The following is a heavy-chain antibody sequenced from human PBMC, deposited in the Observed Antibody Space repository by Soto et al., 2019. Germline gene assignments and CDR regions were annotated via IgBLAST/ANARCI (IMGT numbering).Heavy chain of an antibody. Sequence: QITLKESGPTLVKPTQTLTLTCTFSGFSLSTSGVGVGWIRQPPGKALEWLALIYWDDDKRYSPSLKSRLTITKDTSENQVVLTMTNMEPVDTATYYGALLHGITAAGKFGYWGQGTLVTVSS. J-gene: IGHJ4*02. V-gene: IGHV2-5*02. CDR3: ALLHGITAAGKFGY. CDR1: GFSLSTSGVG. CDR2: IYWDDDK. D-gene: IGHD6-13*01.